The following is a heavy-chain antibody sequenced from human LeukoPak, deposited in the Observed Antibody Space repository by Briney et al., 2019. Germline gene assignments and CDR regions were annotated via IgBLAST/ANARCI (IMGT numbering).Heavy chain of an antibody. V-gene: IGHV3-30*02. CDR1: GFTFSSYA. J-gene: IGHJ4*02. D-gene: IGHD2-15*01. CDR3: AKDPSCCSFYYFDY. CDR2: IRYDGSNK. Sequence: GGSLRLSCAASGFTFSSYAMHWVRQAPGKGLEWVAFIRYDGSNKYYADSVKGRFTISRDNSKNTLYLQMNSLRAEDTAVYYCAKDPSCCSFYYFDYWGQGTLVTVSS.